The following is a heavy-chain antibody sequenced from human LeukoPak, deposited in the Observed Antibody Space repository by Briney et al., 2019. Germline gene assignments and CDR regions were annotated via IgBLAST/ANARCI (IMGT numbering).Heavy chain of an antibody. CDR3: ARDQDAFDY. CDR2: IYPRDGST. CDR1: GYSFNSNY. V-gene: IGHV1-46*02. Sequence: GASVKVSCRASGYSFNSNYIHWVRQAPGQGLEWMGMIYPRDGSTSYAQKFQGRVTVTRDTSTSTVHMELSGLRSEDTAVYYCARDQDAFDYWGQGTLVTVSS. J-gene: IGHJ4*02.